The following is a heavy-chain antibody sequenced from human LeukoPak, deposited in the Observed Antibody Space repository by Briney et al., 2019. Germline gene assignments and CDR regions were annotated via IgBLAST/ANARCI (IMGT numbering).Heavy chain of an antibody. CDR2: INPNSGGT. J-gene: IGHJ4*02. V-gene: IGHV1-2*02. Sequence: GASVKVSCKASGYTFTGYYMHWVRQAPGQGLEWMGWINPNSGGTNYAQKFQGRVTMTRDTSISTAYMELSRLRSDDTAVYYCARVRRRGSYWTHYFDYWGQGTLVTVSS. CDR1: GYTFTGYY. CDR3: ARVRRRGSYWTHYFDY. D-gene: IGHD1-26*01.